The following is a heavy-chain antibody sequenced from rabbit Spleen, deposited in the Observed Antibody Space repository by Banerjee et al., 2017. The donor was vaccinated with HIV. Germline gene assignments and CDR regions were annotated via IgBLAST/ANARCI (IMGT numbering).Heavy chain of an antibody. V-gene: IGHV1S40*01. CDR1: GFSFSSSDY. Sequence: QSLEESGGDLVKPGASLTLTCTASGFSFSSSDYMCWVRQAPGKGLEWISCIAGSSSGFTYSATWAKGRFTISKTSSTTVTLKMTSLTAADTATYFCARDTATSFSSYGMDLWGQGTLVTVS. CDR2: IAGSSSGFT. CDR3: ARDTATSFSSYGMDL. D-gene: IGHD1-1*01. J-gene: IGHJ6*01.